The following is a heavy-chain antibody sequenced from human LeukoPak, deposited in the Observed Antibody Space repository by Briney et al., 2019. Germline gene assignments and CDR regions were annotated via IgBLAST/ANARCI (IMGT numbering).Heavy chain of an antibody. Sequence: GGSLRLSCAASGFTFKNSWMSWVRQAPGKGLEWVSYISSSSSTIYYADSVKGRFTISRDNAKNSLYLQMNSLRAEDTAVYYCAREAIAAAGTGEDYWGQGTLVTVSS. CDR3: AREAIAAAGTGEDY. CDR2: ISSSSSTI. J-gene: IGHJ4*02. D-gene: IGHD6-13*01. V-gene: IGHV3-48*01. CDR1: GFTFKNSW.